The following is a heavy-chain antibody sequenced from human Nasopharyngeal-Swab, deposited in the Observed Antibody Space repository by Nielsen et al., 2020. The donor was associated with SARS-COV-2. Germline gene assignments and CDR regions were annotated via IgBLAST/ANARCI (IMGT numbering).Heavy chain of an antibody. CDR1: GFIFSNYW. Sequence: GESLKISCAASGFIFSNYWMTWVRQAPGKGLEWVANIKQDGSEMYYVDSVKGRFTISRDNAKNSLYLQMNSLRVEDTAVYNCAREGRDGFDYLGQGTLVTVSS. CDR3: AREGRDGFDY. CDR2: IKQDGSEM. J-gene: IGHJ4*02. V-gene: IGHV3-7*01. D-gene: IGHD5-24*01.